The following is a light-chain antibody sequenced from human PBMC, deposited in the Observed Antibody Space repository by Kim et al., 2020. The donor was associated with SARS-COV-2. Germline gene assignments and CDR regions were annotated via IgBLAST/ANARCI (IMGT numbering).Light chain of an antibody. CDR2: DAF. CDR3: QQYDNLPLT. Sequence: DIRLTQSPSSLSASVGDSVTITCQASQDISNNLNWYQQMPGKAPKLLIFDAFNLATGVPSRFSGSGFGTDFTFTISSLQPEDIATYYCQQYDNLPLTFGGGTKVDIK. CDR1: QDISNN. V-gene: IGKV1-33*01. J-gene: IGKJ4*01.